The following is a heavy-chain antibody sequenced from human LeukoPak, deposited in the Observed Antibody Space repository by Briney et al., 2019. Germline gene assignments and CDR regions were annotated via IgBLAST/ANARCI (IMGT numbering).Heavy chain of an antibody. CDR3: ARGTTINGMDV. V-gene: IGHV4-59*12. D-gene: IGHD5-12*01. J-gene: IGHJ6*02. CDR2: IYYSGST. Sequence: KPSETLSLTCTVSGGSIRSYYWSWIRQPPGKGLEWIGYIYYSGSTNYNPSLKSRVSISVDKSKNQFSLKLSSVTAADTAVYYCARGTTINGMDVWGQGATVTVSS. CDR1: GGSIRSYY.